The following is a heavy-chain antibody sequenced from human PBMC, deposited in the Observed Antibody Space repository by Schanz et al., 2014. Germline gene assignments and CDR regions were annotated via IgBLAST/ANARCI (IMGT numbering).Heavy chain of an antibody. CDR2: ISVYNHNK. Sequence: QIQLVQSGPEVKKPGATVKVSCKASGYIFINSGISWVRQAPGQGLEWMGWISVYNHNKEYDQKFQGRVTMTTDTSTSTAYIALTDLRSDDTAVYYGARDRRFFDRDDLYDFDSWGQGTLVTVSS. V-gene: IGHV1-18*01. CDR3: ARDRRFFDRDDLYDFDS. CDR1: GYIFINSG. J-gene: IGHJ4*02. D-gene: IGHD3-3*01.